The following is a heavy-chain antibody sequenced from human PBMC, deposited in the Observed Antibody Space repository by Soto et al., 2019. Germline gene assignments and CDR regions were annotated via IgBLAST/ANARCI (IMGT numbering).Heavy chain of an antibody. CDR3: AKVDRYSSGWSSYAPEYYYYSMDV. V-gene: IGHV3-23*04. Sequence: EVQLVESGGGLVQPGGSLRLPCAASGFTFSIYALSWVRQTPGKGLEWVSAISGSGDDTYYTDSVKGRFTISRDNSKNTLYLQMSSLRAEDTAIYYCAKVDRYSSGWSSYAPEYYYYSMDVWGQGTTVTVSS. D-gene: IGHD6-19*01. CDR1: GFTFSIYA. J-gene: IGHJ6*02. CDR2: ISGSGDDT.